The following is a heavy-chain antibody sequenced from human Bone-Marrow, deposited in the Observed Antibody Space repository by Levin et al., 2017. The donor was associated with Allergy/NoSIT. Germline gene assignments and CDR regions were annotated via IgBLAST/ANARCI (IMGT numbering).Heavy chain of an antibody. CDR2: LDPEEGET. V-gene: IGHV1-24*01. J-gene: IGHJ4*02. CDR3: AVPLPYCSVTRCAQFDD. D-gene: IGHD2-15*01. Sequence: GESLKISCKVSGYTLTDLSIHWVRLPPGKGLQWMGGLDPEEGETIYAQSFQDRVTMTEDTSTDTAYLELSSLTSEDTAVYYCAVPLPYCSVTRCAQFDDWGQGTLVSVSS. CDR1: GYTLTDLS.